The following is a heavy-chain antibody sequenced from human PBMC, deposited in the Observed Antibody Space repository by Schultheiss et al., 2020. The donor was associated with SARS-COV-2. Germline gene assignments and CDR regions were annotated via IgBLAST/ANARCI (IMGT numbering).Heavy chain of an antibody. CDR3: ARDQGTAAGLYYYYGMDV. CDR2: IWYDGSNK. Sequence: GGSLRLSCAASGFTFSSYAMSWVRQAPGKGLEWVAVIWYDGSNKYYADSVKGRFTISRDNSKNTLYLQMNSLRAEDTAVYYCARDQGTAAGLYYYYGMDVWGQGTTVTVSS. J-gene: IGHJ6*02. CDR1: GFTFSSYA. D-gene: IGHD6-13*01. V-gene: IGHV3-33*08.